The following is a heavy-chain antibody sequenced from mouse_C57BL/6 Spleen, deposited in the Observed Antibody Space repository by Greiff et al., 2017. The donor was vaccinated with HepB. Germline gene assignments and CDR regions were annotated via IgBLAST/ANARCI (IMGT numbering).Heavy chain of an antibody. V-gene: IGHV1-82*01. CDR3: ARERDGKDY. CDR2: IYPGDGDT. J-gene: IGHJ2*01. Sequence: VQLQQSGPELVKPGASVKISCKASGYAFSSSWMNWVKQRPGKGLEWIGRIYPGDGDTNYNGKFKGKATLTADKSSSTAYMQLSSLTSEDSAVYFCARERDGKDYWGQGTTLTVSS. CDR1: GYAFSSSW. D-gene: IGHD2-1*01.